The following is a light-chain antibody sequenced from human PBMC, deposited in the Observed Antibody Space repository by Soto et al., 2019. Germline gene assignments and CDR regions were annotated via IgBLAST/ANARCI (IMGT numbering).Light chain of an antibody. CDR2: DVT. CDR1: SSVVGGYNF. Sequence: QSVLTQSASVSGSPGQSITISCTGTSSVVGGYNFVSWYQQHPDKAPKLMIYDVTNRPSGVSNRFSGSKSGNTASLTISGLQPEDEADYYCSSYTTSNTRQIVFGTGTKVTVL. J-gene: IGLJ1*01. CDR3: SSYTTSNTRQIV. V-gene: IGLV2-14*01.